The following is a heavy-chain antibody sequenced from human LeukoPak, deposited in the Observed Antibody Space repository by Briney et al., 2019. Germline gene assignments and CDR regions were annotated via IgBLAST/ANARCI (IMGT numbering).Heavy chain of an antibody. Sequence: SETLSLTCAVYGGSFSGYYWSWIRQPPGKGLEWIGEINHSGSTNYNPSLKSRVTISVDTSKNQFSLKLSSVTAADTAVYYCARASSYGPGDFDYWGQGTLVTVSS. CDR1: GGSFSGYY. D-gene: IGHD3-10*01. V-gene: IGHV4-34*01. J-gene: IGHJ4*02. CDR3: ARASSYGPGDFDY. CDR2: INHSGST.